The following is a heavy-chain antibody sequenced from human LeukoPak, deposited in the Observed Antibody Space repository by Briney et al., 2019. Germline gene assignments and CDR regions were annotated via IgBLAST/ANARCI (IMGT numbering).Heavy chain of an antibody. CDR3: AAPSGYYFDYYYMDV. Sequence: GGSLRLSCAASGFTFSNAWMSWVRQAPGKGLEWVGRIKSKTDGGTTDYAAPVKGRFTISRDDSKNTLYLQMNSLKTEDTAVYYCAAPSGYYFDYYYMDVWGKGTTVTVSS. J-gene: IGHJ6*03. V-gene: IGHV3-15*01. CDR2: IKSKTDGGTT. D-gene: IGHD3-3*01. CDR1: GFTFSNAW.